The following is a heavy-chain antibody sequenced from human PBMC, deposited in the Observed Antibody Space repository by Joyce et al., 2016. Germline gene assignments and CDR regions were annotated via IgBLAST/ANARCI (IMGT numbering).Heavy chain of an antibody. CDR2: MSPINGRT. CDR1: GYTFTSYD. J-gene: IGHJ4*02. CDR3: TSNVGFTGDFDS. Sequence: QVQLVQSGAEVKTPGASVKVSCKASGYTFTSYDINWLRQAPGQVLEWMGWMSPINGRTGYAQRFQGRITLTRDTSVSTAYMDLSSLTAEDTTVYYCTSNVGFTGDFDSWGQGTLVIVSS. V-gene: IGHV1-8*01. D-gene: IGHD3-10*01.